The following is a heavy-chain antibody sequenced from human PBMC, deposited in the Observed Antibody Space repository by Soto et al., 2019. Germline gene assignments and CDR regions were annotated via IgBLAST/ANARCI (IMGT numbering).Heavy chain of an antibody. CDR1: GFPFSRSA. D-gene: IGHD4-17*01. Sequence: QMQLVQSGPEVKKPGTSVKVSCKASGFPFSRSAVQWVRQARGQRLEWIGGIVVGSGNTKYAQKFQERVTINRDMSTSTAYMELSSLRAEDTDVYYCAAPDHGDYWYFDLWGRGTVVTVSS. J-gene: IGHJ2*01. CDR3: AAPDHGDYWYFDL. V-gene: IGHV1-58*01. CDR2: IVVGSGNT.